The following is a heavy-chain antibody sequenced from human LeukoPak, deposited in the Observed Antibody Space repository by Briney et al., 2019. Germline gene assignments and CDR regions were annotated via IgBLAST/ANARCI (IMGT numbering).Heavy chain of an antibody. Sequence: GGSLGLSCAASQFSVSTSYMSWVRQAPGKGLEWVSVMYSGGSSYNADSVKGRFTISRDNSKNTLYLQMDSLRAEDTAVYYCAKAIRPTRLDYWGQGTLVTVSS. CDR2: MYSGGSS. CDR1: QFSVSTSY. D-gene: IGHD5-12*01. V-gene: IGHV3-53*01. J-gene: IGHJ4*02. CDR3: AKAIRPTRLDY.